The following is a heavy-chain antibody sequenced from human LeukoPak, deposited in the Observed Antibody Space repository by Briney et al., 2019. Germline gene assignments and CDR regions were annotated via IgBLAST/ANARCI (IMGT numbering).Heavy chain of an antibody. V-gene: IGHV4-39*01. D-gene: IGHD5-18*01. J-gene: IGHJ5*02. CDR1: GGSISSSSYY. CDR2: IYYSGST. Sequence: SETLSLTCTVSGGSISSSSYYWGWIRQPPGKGLEWIGSIYYSGSTYYNPSLKSRVTISVDTSKNQFSLKLSSVTAADTAVYYCARYVGTAMVTRVDPWGQGTLVTVSS. CDR3: ARYVGTAMVTRVDP.